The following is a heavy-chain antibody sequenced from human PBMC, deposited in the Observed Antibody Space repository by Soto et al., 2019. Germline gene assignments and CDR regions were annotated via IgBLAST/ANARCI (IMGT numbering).Heavy chain of an antibody. V-gene: IGHV3-30*18. Sequence: QVQLVESGGGVVQPGRSLRLSCAASGFTFSSYGMHWVRQAPGKGLEWVAVISYDGSNKYYADSVKGRFTISRDNSKNTPYLQMNSLRAEDTAVYYCAKDRYDSSGYPDAFDIWGQGTMVTVSS. D-gene: IGHD3-22*01. CDR2: ISYDGSNK. J-gene: IGHJ3*02. CDR1: GFTFSSYG. CDR3: AKDRYDSSGYPDAFDI.